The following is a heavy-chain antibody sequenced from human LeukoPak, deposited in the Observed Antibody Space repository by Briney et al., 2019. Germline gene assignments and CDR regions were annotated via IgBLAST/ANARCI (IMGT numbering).Heavy chain of an antibody. J-gene: IGHJ5*02. CDR1: GYRFTTYW. V-gene: IGHV5-51*01. CDR3: ARLSSRGYEISWWFDP. D-gene: IGHD5-12*01. CDR2: IYPGDSDT. Sequence: GESLKISCKVSGYRFTTYWIGWVRQMPGKGLEWVGIIYPGDSDTRYSPSFQGQVTISADKSINTAYLQWSSLKASDTAIYYCARLSSRGYEISWWFDPWGQGTLVTVSS.